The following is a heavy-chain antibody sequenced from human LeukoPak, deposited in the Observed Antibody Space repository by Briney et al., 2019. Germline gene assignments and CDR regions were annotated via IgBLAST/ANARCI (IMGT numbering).Heavy chain of an antibody. Sequence: SETLSLTCAVYGGSFSGYYWSWIRQPPGKGLEWIGEINHSGSTNYNPSLKSRVTISVDTSKNQFSLKLSSVTAADTAVYYCARRIPYYDFWSGYFEAFDIWGQGTMVTVSS. CDR1: GGSFSGYY. V-gene: IGHV4-34*01. J-gene: IGHJ3*02. CDR2: INHSGST. CDR3: ARRIPYYDFWSGYFEAFDI. D-gene: IGHD3-3*01.